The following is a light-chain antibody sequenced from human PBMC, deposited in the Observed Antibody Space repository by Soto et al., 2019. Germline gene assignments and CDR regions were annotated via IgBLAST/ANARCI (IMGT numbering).Light chain of an antibody. Sequence: IQMTQSPSSLSASVGDRVTITCRASQSIVRNLNWYQQKPGKAPELLIYTASNLESGVPSRFSCRGSGTDFALTISSLQPEDSAVYYCQQSHSSPLSFGGGTKVEFK. V-gene: IGKV1-39*01. J-gene: IGKJ4*01. CDR1: QSIVRN. CDR2: TAS. CDR3: QQSHSSPLS.